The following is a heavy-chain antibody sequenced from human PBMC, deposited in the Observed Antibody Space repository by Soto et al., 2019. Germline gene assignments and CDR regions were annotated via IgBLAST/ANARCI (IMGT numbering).Heavy chain of an antibody. D-gene: IGHD3-16*02. CDR1: GYTFTSYG. CDR2: ISAYNGNT. CDR3: ASYDYIWGSYRYTPKYFQH. J-gene: IGHJ1*01. V-gene: IGHV1-18*01. Sequence: ASVKVSCKASGYTFTSYGISWVRQAPGQRLEWMGWISAYNGNTNYAQKLQGRVTMTTDTSTSTAYMELRSLRSDDTAVYYCASYDYIWGSYRYTPKYFQHWGQGTLVTVSS.